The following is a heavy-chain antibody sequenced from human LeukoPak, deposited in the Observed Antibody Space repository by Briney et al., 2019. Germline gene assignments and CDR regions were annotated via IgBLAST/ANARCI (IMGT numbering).Heavy chain of an antibody. J-gene: IGHJ4*02. V-gene: IGHV4-34*01. Sequence: SETLSLTCAVYGGSFSGYYWSWIRQPPGKGLEWVGEINHSGSTNYNPSLKSRVTISVDTSKNQFSLKLSSVTAADTAVYYCARMPYVWGSYRGLDYWGQGTLVTVSS. CDR3: ARMPYVWGSYRGLDY. CDR2: INHSGST. CDR1: GGSFSGYY. D-gene: IGHD3-16*02.